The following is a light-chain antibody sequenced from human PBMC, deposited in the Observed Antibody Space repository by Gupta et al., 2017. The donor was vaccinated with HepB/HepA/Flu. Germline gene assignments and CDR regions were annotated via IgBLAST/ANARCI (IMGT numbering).Light chain of an antibody. V-gene: IGKV1-17*01. J-gene: IGKJ2*01. CDR3: QQHYSSPHT. CDR2: ASS. CDR1: QDIRKS. Sequence: DTQVTQSPSSLSASVGDRVTITCRASQDIRKSLAWYEQKPGRVPKRLIYASSRLQSGVPSRFSGGGSGTEFTLTINSLQPEDFGSYYCQQHYSSPHTFGQGTKLEIK.